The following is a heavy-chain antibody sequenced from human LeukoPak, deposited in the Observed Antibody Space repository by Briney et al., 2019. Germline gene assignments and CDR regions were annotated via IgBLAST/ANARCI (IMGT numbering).Heavy chain of an antibody. J-gene: IGHJ4*02. Sequence: SETLSLTCTVSGGSISSGGYYWSWIRQHPGKGLEWIGYIYYSGSTYHNPSLKSRVTISVDTSKNQFSLKLSSVTAADTAVYYCARGDIVVVPAAIYFDYWGQGTLVTVSS. CDR3: ARGDIVVVPAAIYFDY. CDR2: IYYSGST. CDR1: GGSISSGGYY. V-gene: IGHV4-31*03. D-gene: IGHD2-2*01.